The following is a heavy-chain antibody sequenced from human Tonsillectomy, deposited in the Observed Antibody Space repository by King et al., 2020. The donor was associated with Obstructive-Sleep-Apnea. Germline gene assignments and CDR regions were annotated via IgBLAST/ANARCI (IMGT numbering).Heavy chain of an antibody. J-gene: IGHJ3*02. CDR3: SGSTGYYGPGSHGYVFDI. Sequence: QLVQSGAEVKKPGSSVKVSCKASGDTFRSYGISWVRQAPGQGLEWMGRIVPSLDFINYAQKFQGRLTLTADKSTNTVYMELSSLMSEDTAVYYCSGSTGYYGPGSHGYVFDIWGQGTKVTVSS. CDR1: GDTFRSYG. D-gene: IGHD3-10*01. CDR2: IVPSLDFI. V-gene: IGHV1-69*09.